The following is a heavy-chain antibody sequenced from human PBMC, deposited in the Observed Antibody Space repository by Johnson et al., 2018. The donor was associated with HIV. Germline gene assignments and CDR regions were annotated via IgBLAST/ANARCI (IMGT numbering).Heavy chain of an antibody. CDR2: IWYDGSNK. CDR3: ARGGGYSIAAPSDAFDI. D-gene: IGHD6-6*01. Sequence: QVQLVESGGGVVQPGRSLRLSCAASGFTFSIYGMHWVRKAPGKGLEWVAVIWYDGSNKYYADSVKGRFTISRDNSKNTLYLQMNSLRAEDTAVYYCARGGGYSIAAPSDAFDIWGQGTMVTVSS. CDR1: GFTFSIYG. J-gene: IGHJ3*02. V-gene: IGHV3-30*19.